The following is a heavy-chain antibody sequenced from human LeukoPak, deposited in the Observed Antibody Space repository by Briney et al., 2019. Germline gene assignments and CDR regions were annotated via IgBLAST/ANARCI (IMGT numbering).Heavy chain of an antibody. CDR1: GFTFSSYW. V-gene: IGHV3-74*01. Sequence: GGSLRLSCAASGFTFSSYWMHWVRQAPGKGLVWVSRINSDGSSTNYADSVKGRFTISRDNAKDTLYLQMNSLTSDDTAVYYCTQGSGFYYDYWGQGTLVTVSS. CDR3: TQGSGFYYDY. CDR2: INSDGSST. D-gene: IGHD3-22*01. J-gene: IGHJ4*02.